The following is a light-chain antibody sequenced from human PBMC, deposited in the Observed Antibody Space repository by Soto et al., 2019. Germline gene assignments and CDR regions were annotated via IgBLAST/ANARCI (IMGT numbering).Light chain of an antibody. Sequence: EIVLTQSPGTLSLSPGERATLSCRASQSVSVHLAWYQQKPGQAPRLLIYDASNRATGIPARFSGSGSGTDFTLTLSSLAPEDFAVYHCVQRTTWPWTCGQGRKVEIK. CDR3: VQRTTWPWT. CDR2: DAS. J-gene: IGKJ1*01. CDR1: QSVSVH. V-gene: IGKV3-11*01.